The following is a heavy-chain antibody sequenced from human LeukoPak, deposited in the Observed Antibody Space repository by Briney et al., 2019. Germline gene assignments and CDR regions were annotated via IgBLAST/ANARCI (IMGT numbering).Heavy chain of an antibody. J-gene: IGHJ6*02. CDR2: ISCDGSNK. CDR1: GFTFSSYA. Sequence: GGSLRLSCAASGFTFSSYAMNWVRQAPGKGLEWVAVISCDGSNKYYADSVKGRFTISRDNSKNTLYLQVNSLRAEDTAVYYCARDLGIAVAGHYGMDVWGQGTTVTVSS. D-gene: IGHD6-19*01. V-gene: IGHV3-30-3*01. CDR3: ARDLGIAVAGHYGMDV.